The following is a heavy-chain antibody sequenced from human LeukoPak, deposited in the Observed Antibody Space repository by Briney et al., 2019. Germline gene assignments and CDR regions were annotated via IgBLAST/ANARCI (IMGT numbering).Heavy chain of an antibody. D-gene: IGHD3-3*01. J-gene: IGHJ5*02. V-gene: IGHV4-61*08. CDR2: IYYSGST. Sequence: SETLSLTCTVSGVSISSGGYYWSWIRQHPGKGLEWIGYIYYSGSTNYNPSLKSRVTISVDTSKNQFSLKLSSVTAADTAVYYCAGGHDFWSGYYDNWFDPWGQGTLVTVSS. CDR1: GVSISSGGYY. CDR3: AGGHDFWSGYYDNWFDP.